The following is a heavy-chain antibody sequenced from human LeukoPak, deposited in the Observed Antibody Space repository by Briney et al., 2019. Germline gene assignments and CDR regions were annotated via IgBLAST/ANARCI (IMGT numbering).Heavy chain of an antibody. V-gene: IGHV1-3*01. Sequence: ASVKVSCKASGYTFTSYAMHWVRQAPGQRLEWMGWINAGNGNTKYSQKFQGRVTITRDTSAGTAYMELSSLRSEDTAVYYCARDLGGSGSYETLGGYWGQGTLVTVSS. D-gene: IGHD1-26*01. J-gene: IGHJ4*02. CDR1: GYTFTSYA. CDR2: INAGNGNT. CDR3: ARDLGGSGSYETLGGY.